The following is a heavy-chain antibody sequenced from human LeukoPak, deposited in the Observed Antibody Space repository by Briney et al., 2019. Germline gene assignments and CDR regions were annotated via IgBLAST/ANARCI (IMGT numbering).Heavy chain of an antibody. CDR2: ISFDGSNK. V-gene: IGHV3-30-3*01. Sequence: GGSLRLSCAASGFTFSTYAMHWVRQAPGKGLEWEAVISFDGSNKYYADSVKGRFTISRDNSKDTLFLQMNTLTAEDTAIYYCARDSGNPRGYYYDSSGYFDYWGQGTLVTVSS. CDR3: ARDSGNPRGYYYDSSGYFDY. CDR1: GFTFSTYA. J-gene: IGHJ4*02. D-gene: IGHD3-22*01.